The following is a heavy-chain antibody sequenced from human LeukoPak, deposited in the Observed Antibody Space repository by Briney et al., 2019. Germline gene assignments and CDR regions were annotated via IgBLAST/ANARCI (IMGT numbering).Heavy chain of an antibody. CDR3: ARRGRNYAFDL. V-gene: IGHV4-39*01. Sequence: SETLSLTCTVSGGSLSSSDYSWAWLRQSLEKGLEWIGNFYFSGGTYYSPSLKSRVTISADTSKNQFSLKLSSVTAADTAVYYCARRGRNYAFDLWGQGTPVTVSS. CDR2: FYFSGGT. J-gene: IGHJ4*02. CDR1: GGSLSSSDYS. D-gene: IGHD4-11*01.